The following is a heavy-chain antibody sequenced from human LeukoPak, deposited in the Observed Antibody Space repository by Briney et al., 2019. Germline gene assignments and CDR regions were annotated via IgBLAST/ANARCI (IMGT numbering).Heavy chain of an antibody. Sequence: GGSLRLSCAASGFTFSSYGMHWVRQAPGKGLEWVAVISYDGSNKYYADSVKGRFTISRDNSKNTLYLQMNSLRAEDTAVYYCARAEAAGGAFDIWGQGTMVTVSS. V-gene: IGHV3-30*03. CDR2: ISYDGSNK. D-gene: IGHD6-13*01. CDR3: ARAEAAGGAFDI. J-gene: IGHJ3*02. CDR1: GFTFSSYG.